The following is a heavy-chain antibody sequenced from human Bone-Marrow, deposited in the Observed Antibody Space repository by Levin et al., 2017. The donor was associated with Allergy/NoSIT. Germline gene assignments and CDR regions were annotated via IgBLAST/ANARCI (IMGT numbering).Heavy chain of an antibody. V-gene: IGHV3-21*01. Sequence: SCAASGFTFNTYTMNWVRQAPGKGLEWLSCISSSGSYISYADSVKGRFTVSIDNAKNSLFLQMDSLRAEDTAVYYFAMDANYDSMTGYGDALDFWGQGTMVTVSS. D-gene: IGHD3-9*01. CDR3: AMDANYDSMTGYGDALDF. CDR2: ISSSGSYI. CDR1: GFTFNTYT. J-gene: IGHJ3*01.